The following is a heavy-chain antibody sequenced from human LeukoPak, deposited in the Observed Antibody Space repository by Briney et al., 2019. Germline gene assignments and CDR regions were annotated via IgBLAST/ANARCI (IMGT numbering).Heavy chain of an antibody. Sequence: GGSLRLSCAASGFTFSSYAMSSVRHAPGKGLEWVSAISGSGGSTYYADSVKGRFTISRDNSKNTLYLQMNSLRAEDTAVYYCAKEGIAAGTRWFDPWGQGTLVTVSS. CDR2: ISGSGGST. D-gene: IGHD6-13*01. V-gene: IGHV3-23*01. CDR1: GFTFSSYA. CDR3: AKEGIAAGTRWFDP. J-gene: IGHJ5*02.